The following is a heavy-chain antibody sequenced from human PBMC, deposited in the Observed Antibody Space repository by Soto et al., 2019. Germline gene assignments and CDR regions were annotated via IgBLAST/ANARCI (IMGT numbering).Heavy chain of an antibody. D-gene: IGHD5-18*01. CDR1: GYIFSTYG. V-gene: IGHV3-23*01. J-gene: IGHJ6*02. Sequence: GSLRLSCAASGYIFSTYGMSWVRQAPGKGLEWVSSITSAGSTYYADSVKGRFTLSRDNSKNTMFLQMNSLRVEDTAIYYCASVTQIWLPVDVWGQGTTVTVSS. CDR2: ITSAGST. CDR3: ASVTQIWLPVDV.